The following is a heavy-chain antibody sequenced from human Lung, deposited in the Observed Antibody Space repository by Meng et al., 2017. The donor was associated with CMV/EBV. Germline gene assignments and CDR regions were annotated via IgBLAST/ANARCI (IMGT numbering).Heavy chain of an antibody. J-gene: IGHJ6*02. D-gene: IGHD2/OR15-2a*01. CDR2: IYYSGST. CDR1: GGSISSSSYY. V-gene: IGHV4-39*07. Sequence: LXCTVSGGSISSSSYYWGWIRQPPGKGLEWIGSIYYSGSTYYNPSLKSRVTISVDTSKNQFSLKLSSVTAADTAVYYCARGVIASNYYYYGMDVXGQGXTVTVSS. CDR3: ARGVIASNYYYYGMDV.